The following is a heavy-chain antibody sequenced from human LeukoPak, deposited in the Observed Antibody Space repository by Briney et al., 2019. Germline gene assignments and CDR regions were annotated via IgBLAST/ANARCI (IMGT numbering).Heavy chain of an antibody. CDR1: GFTFSSYG. Sequence: PGGSLRLSCAASGFTFSSYGMHWVRQAPGKGLEWVVFIRYDGSNKYYADSVKGRFTISRDNSKNTLYLQMNSLRAEDTAVYYCARGGSGSYSLDYWGQGTLVTVSS. CDR2: IRYDGSNK. V-gene: IGHV3-30*02. D-gene: IGHD3-10*01. CDR3: ARGGSGSYSLDY. J-gene: IGHJ4*02.